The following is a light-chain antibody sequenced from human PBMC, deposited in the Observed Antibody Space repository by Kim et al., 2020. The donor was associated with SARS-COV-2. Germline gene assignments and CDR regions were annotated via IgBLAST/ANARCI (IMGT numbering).Light chain of an antibody. CDR2: GAS. CDR3: QQYGNSPLS. CDR1: QSVSSSN. V-gene: IGKV3-20*01. J-gene: IGKJ4*01. Sequence: EIVLTQSPGTLSLSPGERATLSCRASQSVSSSNLAWYQQKPGQAPRLLISGASSRATGIPDRFSGSGSGTDFTLTISRLEPEDFAVYYCQQYGNSPLSLGGGTKVDIK.